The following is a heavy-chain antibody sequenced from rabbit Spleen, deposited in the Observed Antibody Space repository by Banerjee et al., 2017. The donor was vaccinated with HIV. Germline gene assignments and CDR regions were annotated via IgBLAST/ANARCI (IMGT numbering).Heavy chain of an antibody. Sequence: QEQLEESGGGLVQPGGSLTLSCKASGFDFTSYYMTWVRQPLGKGLEWIACVGSGGFTYSATWATGRFTISKTSSTTVTLQMTSLTAADTATYFCARDSGTSFPSYGMDLWGPGTLVTVS. D-gene: IGHD8-1*01. J-gene: IGHJ6*01. CDR3: ARDSGTSFPSYGMDL. CDR1: GFDFTSYYM. CDR2: VGSGGFT. V-gene: IGHV1S45*01.